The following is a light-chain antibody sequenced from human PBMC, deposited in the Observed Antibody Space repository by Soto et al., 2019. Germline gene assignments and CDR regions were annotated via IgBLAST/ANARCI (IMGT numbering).Light chain of an antibody. CDR3: LQHLDYPST. CDR2: MVS. J-gene: IGKJ5*01. V-gene: IGKV2-40*01. CDR1: QSLLDSDEGNTY. Sequence: DIVMTQTPLSLPVTPGEPASISCRSSQSLLDSDEGNTYLEWYLQKPGQSPQLLIYMVSYRASGVPDRFSGSGSGTGFTLRISRVEAEDVGVYYCLQHLDYPSTFRQRTRLEI.